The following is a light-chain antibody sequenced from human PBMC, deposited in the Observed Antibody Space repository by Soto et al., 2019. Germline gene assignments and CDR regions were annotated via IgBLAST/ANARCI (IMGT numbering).Light chain of an antibody. CDR3: QQLNSYPIT. V-gene: IGKV1-9*01. J-gene: IGKJ5*01. Sequence: DIQLTQSPSFLSASVGDRVTITCRASQGISSYLAWYQQKPGKAPKLLIYAASTLQSGVPSRFSGSGSRTEFTLTISRLQPEDFATYYCQQLNSYPITFGQGTRLEIK. CDR1: QGISSY. CDR2: AAS.